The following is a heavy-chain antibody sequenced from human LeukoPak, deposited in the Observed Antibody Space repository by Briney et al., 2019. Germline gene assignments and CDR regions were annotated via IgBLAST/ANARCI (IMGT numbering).Heavy chain of an antibody. CDR2: IYTSGST. Sequence: PSETLSLTCTVSGGSISSYYWSWIRQPAGKGLEWIGRIYTSGSTNYNPSLKSRVTISVDTSKNQFSLKLSSVTAADTAVYYCARDRYYDSSGYLPFDYWGQGTLVTVSS. V-gene: IGHV4-4*07. J-gene: IGHJ4*02. CDR3: ARDRYYDSSGYLPFDY. CDR1: GGSISSYY. D-gene: IGHD3-22*01.